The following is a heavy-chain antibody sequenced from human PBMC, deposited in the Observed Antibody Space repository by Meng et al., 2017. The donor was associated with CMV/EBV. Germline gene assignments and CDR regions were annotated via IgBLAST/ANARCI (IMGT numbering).Heavy chain of an antibody. CDR3: ARVYQLLSAFDI. CDR2: INPNSGGT. Sequence: ASVKVSCKASGYTFTGYYMHWVRQAPGQGLERMGWINPNSGGTNYAQKFQGRVTMTRDTSISTAYMELSRLRSDDTAVYYCARVYQLLSAFDIWGQGTMVTVSS. J-gene: IGHJ3*02. V-gene: IGHV1-2*02. CDR1: GYTFTGYY. D-gene: IGHD2-2*01.